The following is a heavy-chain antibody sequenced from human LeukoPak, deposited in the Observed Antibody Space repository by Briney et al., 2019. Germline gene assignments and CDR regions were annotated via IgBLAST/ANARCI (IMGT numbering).Heavy chain of an antibody. CDR1: GFTFSSYA. Sequence: PGGSLRLSCAASGFTFSSYAMHWVRQAPGKGLEWVAVISYDGSNKYYADSVKGRFTISRDNSKNTLYLQMNSLRAEDTAVYYCARELYYFDYWGQGTLVTVSS. CDR2: ISYDGSNK. CDR3: ARELYYFDY. J-gene: IGHJ4*02. V-gene: IGHV3-30-3*01.